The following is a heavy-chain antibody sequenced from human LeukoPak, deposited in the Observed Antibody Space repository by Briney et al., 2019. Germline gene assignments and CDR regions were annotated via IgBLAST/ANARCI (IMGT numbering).Heavy chain of an antibody. Sequence: SETLSLTCTVSGGSISSSSYYWGWIRQPPGKGLEWIGSIYYSGSTYYNPSLKSQVTISVDTSKNQFSLKLSSVTAADTAVYYCARDSPTYYYDSSGPDWGQGTLVTVSS. D-gene: IGHD3-22*01. V-gene: IGHV4-39*07. CDR3: ARDSPTYYYDSSGPD. CDR1: GGSISSSSYY. J-gene: IGHJ4*02. CDR2: IYYSGST.